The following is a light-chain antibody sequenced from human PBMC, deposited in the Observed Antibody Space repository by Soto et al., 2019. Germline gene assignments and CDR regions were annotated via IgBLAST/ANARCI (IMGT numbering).Light chain of an antibody. Sequence: DVQMTQSPSSLFASIGDRVTLTCRSSRDISQYLNWYQQRPGKAPTVLIYAASVLQDGVPSRFRGAESGTDFSLTISSLQREDSATYFCQQSSAVPYTFGRGTKL. CDR1: RDISQY. V-gene: IGKV1-39*01. CDR3: QQSSAVPYT. J-gene: IGKJ2*01. CDR2: AAS.